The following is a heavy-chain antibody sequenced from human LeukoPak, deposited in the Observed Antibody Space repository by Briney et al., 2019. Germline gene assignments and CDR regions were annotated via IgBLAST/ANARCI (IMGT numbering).Heavy chain of an antibody. D-gene: IGHD1-26*01. Sequence: GGSLRLSCAASGFTFSSYWMSWVRQAPGKGLEWVANIKQDGSEKYSVDSVKGRFTISRDNAKNSLYLQMNSLRAEDTAVYYCAKAMGATLFDYWGQGTLVTVSS. V-gene: IGHV3-7*03. CDR1: GFTFSSYW. CDR3: AKAMGATLFDY. J-gene: IGHJ4*02. CDR2: IKQDGSEK.